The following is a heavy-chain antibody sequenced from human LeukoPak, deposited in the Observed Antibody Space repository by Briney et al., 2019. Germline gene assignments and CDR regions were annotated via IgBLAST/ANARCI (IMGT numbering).Heavy chain of an antibody. D-gene: IGHD6-19*01. J-gene: IGHJ4*02. CDR1: GVSTTNGIYY. CDR2: VHNVGST. V-gene: IGHV4-39*01. Sequence: SETLSLTCTVSGVSTTNGIYYWAWIRQPPGKGLEWIGSVHNVGSTYYNLSLRSRVTMSIDTSKNQFSLRLNSVAAADTAVYYCARHAEYNSGWHFYLDHWGQGILVTVSS. CDR3: ARHAEYNSGWHFYLDH.